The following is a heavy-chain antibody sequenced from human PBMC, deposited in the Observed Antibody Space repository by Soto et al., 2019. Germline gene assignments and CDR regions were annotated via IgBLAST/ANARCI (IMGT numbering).Heavy chain of an antibody. J-gene: IGHJ6*02. V-gene: IGHV3-30*18. D-gene: IGHD6-13*01. CDR2: ISYDGSNK. CDR1: GFTFSSYG. CDR3: AKSQASSSWYFTTYYYYGMDV. Sequence: QVQLVESGGGVVQPGRSLRLSCAASGFTFSSYGMHWVRQAPGKGLEWVAVISYDGSNKYYADSVKGRFTISRDNSKNTLYLPMNSLRAEDTAVYYCAKSQASSSWYFTTYYYYGMDVWGQGTTVTVSS.